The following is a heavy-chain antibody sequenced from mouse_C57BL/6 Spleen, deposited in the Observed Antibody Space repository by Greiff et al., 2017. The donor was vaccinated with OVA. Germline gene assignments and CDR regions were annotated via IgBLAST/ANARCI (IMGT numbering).Heavy chain of an antibody. CDR3: ADSSGYGFAY. V-gene: IGHV1-66*01. D-gene: IGHD3-2*02. CDR1: GYSFTSYY. CDR2: IYPGSGNT. Sequence: QVQLQQSGPELVKPGASVKISCKASGYSFTSYYIHWVKQRPGQGLEWIGWIYPGSGNTKYNEKFKGKATLTADTSSSTAYMQLSSLTSEDSAVYYCADSSGYGFAYWGQGTLVTVSA. J-gene: IGHJ3*01.